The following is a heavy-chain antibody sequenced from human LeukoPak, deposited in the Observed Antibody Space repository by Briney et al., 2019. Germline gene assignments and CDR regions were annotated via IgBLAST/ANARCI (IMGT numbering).Heavy chain of an antibody. CDR1: GGSFSGYY. Sequence: SETLSLTCAVYGGSFSGYYWSWIRQPPGKGLEWIGNIYYSGSTNYNPSLKSRVTISVDLSKDQFSLKLTSVTAADTASYYCARVAAKTVDYWGQGTLVTVSS. CDR2: IYYSGST. CDR3: ARVAAKTVDY. V-gene: IGHV4-34*01. J-gene: IGHJ4*02. D-gene: IGHD2-15*01.